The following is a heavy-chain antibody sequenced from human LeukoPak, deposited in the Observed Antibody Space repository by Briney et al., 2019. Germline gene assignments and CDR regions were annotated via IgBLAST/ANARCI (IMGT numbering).Heavy chain of an antibody. D-gene: IGHD6-13*01. J-gene: IGHJ6*02. CDR3: AKGYGYSSSWTSNYYFYGLDV. V-gene: IGHV3-23*01. Sequence: GGSLRLSCAASGFTFRSYAMSWVRQAPGKGLEWVSAISDSDSGAYYADSVKGRFTFSRDNPKNTLYLQMNSLRAEDTALYYCAKGYGYSSSWTSNYYFYGLDVWGQGTTVTVSS. CDR1: GFTFRSYA. CDR2: ISDSDSGA.